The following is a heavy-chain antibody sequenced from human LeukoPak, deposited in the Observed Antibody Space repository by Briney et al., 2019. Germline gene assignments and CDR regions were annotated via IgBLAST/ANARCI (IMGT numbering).Heavy chain of an antibody. CDR2: IIPIFGTA. Sequence: SSVKVSCKASGGTFSSYAISWVRQAPGQGLEWMGGIIPIFGTANYAQKFQGRVTITTDESTSTAYMELSSLRSEDTAVYYCAREEREIFGVVIIGDDAFDIWGQGTMVTVSS. CDR1: GGTFSSYA. D-gene: IGHD3-3*01. V-gene: IGHV1-69*05. CDR3: AREEREIFGVVIIGDDAFDI. J-gene: IGHJ3*02.